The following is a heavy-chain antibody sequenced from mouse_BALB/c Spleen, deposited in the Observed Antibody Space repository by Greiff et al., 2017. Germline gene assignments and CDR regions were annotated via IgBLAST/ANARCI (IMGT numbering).Heavy chain of an antibody. Sequence: EVQLVESGGGLVKPGGSLKLSCAASGFTFSSYAMSWVRQTPDKRLEWVATISSGGSYTYYPDSVKGRFTISRDNAKNTLYLQMSSLKSEDTAMYYCARHESAYYRYDGTRYYFDYWGQGTTLTVSS. V-gene: IGHV5-6*01. CDR3: ARHESAYYRYDGTRYYFDY. CDR2: ISSGGSYT. CDR1: GFTFSSYA. J-gene: IGHJ2*01. D-gene: IGHD2-14*01.